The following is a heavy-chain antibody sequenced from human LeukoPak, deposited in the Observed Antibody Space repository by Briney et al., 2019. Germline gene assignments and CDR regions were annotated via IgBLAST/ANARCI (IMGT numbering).Heavy chain of an antibody. V-gene: IGHV4-61*01. Sequence: SETLSPTCTVSGGSISSASYYWSWIRQPPGKGLEWIGYIFFSGTTNYNPSLKSRVTISVDTSKNQFSLKMTSVTAADTAVYFCARVGSGGAWFDFWGQGTLVTVSS. CDR1: GGSISSASYY. D-gene: IGHD6-19*01. CDR2: IFFSGTT. J-gene: IGHJ4*02. CDR3: ARVGSGGAWFDF.